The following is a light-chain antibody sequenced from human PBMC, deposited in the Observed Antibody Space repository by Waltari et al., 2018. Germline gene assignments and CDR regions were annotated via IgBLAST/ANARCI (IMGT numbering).Light chain of an antibody. V-gene: IGKV3-20*01. CDR3: QNHERLPAT. J-gene: IGKJ1*01. CDR2: GAS. Sequence: TQSPGTLSLSPGDTATLSCRASQNIGRYLVWYQQKSGQAPRLLIYGASTRATGIPDRFSGSGSGTDFSLTISRLEAEDFAVYYCQNHERLPATFGQGTKVEIK. CDR1: QNIGRY.